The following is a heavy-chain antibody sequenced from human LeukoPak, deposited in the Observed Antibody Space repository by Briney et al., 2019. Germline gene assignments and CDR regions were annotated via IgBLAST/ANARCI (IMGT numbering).Heavy chain of an antibody. Sequence: SETLSLTCTLPGGSISSSSYYWGWIRQPPGKGLQWIGRIYYSKSTNHTPSLTRQVTMSVDTSKNQFSLRLSSVTAADTAVYYCARQTIVVVEVGWFDPWGQGTLVTVSS. CDR2: IYYSKST. J-gene: IGHJ5*02. D-gene: IGHD2-2*01. CDR3: ARQTIVVVEVGWFDP. V-gene: IGHV4-39*01. CDR1: GGSISSSSYY.